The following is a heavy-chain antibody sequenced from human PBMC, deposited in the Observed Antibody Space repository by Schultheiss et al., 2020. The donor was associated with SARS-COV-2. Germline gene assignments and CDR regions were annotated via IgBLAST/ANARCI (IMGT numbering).Heavy chain of an antibody. V-gene: IGHV4-61*08. Sequence: SETLSLTCTVSGGSINSADYYWGWIRQPPGKGLEWIGYIYYSGSTNYNPSLKSRVTISVDTSKNQFSLKLSSVTAADTAVYYCARGQLRFLEWTKNNWFDPWGQGTLVTVSS. J-gene: IGHJ5*02. CDR3: ARGQLRFLEWTKNNWFDP. D-gene: IGHD3-3*01. CDR2: IYYSGST. CDR1: GGSINSADYY.